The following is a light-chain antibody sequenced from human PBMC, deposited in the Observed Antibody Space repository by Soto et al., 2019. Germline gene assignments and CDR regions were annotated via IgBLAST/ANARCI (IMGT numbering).Light chain of an antibody. CDR2: GAS. CDR1: QSVSSSY. CDR3: QQYGSSRT. Sequence: EIVFTQSPGTLSLSPGERATLSCRASQSVSSSYLAWSQQKPGQAPRLLIYGASSRATGIPDRFSGSGSGTDFTLTISRLEPEDSAVYYCQQYGSSRTFGQGTKVDIK. V-gene: IGKV3-20*01. J-gene: IGKJ1*01.